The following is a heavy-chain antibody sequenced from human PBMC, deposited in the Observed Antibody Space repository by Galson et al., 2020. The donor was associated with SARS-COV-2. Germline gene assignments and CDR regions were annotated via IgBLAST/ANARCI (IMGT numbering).Heavy chain of an antibody. CDR2: ITSSSSI. CDR1: GFTFSTYS. D-gene: IGHD2-21*01. CDR3: ARYVNSYRDY. V-gene: IGHV3-21*01. J-gene: IGHJ4*02. Sequence: TGGSLRLSCAASGFTFSTYSMSWVRQAPGKGLEWVSSITSSSSIYYADSVKGRFTISRDNAKNSLYLQMNSLRGEDTAVYYCARYVNSYRDYWGQGTLVTVSS.